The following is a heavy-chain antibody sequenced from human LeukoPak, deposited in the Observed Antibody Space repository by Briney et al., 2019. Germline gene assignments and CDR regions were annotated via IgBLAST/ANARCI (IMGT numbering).Heavy chain of an antibody. Sequence: ASETLSLTCTVSGGSISSYYWSWIRQPPGKGLEWIGYIYYSGSTNYNPSLKSRVTISVDTSKNQFSLKLSSVTAADTAVYYCARHFPYGDYALDYWGQGTLVTVSS. D-gene: IGHD4-17*01. J-gene: IGHJ4*02. CDR3: ARHFPYGDYALDY. CDR2: IYYSGST. V-gene: IGHV4-59*01. CDR1: GGSISSYY.